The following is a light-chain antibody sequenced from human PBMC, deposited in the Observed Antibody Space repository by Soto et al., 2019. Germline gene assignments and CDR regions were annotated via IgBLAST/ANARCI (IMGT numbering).Light chain of an antibody. J-gene: IGKJ1*01. Sequence: DIQMTQSPFTLSASIGDRVTITCRANQSITNRLAWYQQKPGKAPKVLIYDASNLESGVPSRFSGSGSGTEFILTINSLQPDDFATYYCQHYGGMWAFGQGTKVDIK. CDR3: QHYGGMWA. CDR1: QSITNR. V-gene: IGKV1-5*01. CDR2: DAS.